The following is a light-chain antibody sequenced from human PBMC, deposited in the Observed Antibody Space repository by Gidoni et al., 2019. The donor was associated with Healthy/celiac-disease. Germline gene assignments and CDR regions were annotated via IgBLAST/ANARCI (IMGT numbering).Light chain of an antibody. Sequence: DIQMTQSPSTLSASVGDRVTITCRASQRISSWLAWYQQKPGKAPKLLIYKASSLESGVPSRFSGSGSGTEFTLTSSSLQPDDFATYYCQQYNSYSLTFGGGTKVEIK. J-gene: IGKJ4*01. CDR3: QQYNSYSLT. CDR1: QRISSW. CDR2: KAS. V-gene: IGKV1-5*03.